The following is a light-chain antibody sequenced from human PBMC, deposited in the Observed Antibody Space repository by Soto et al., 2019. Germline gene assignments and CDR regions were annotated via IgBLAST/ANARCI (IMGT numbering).Light chain of an antibody. J-gene: IGKJ1*01. Sequence: MTQSPSTLSASVGDTVTVTCRASQSVNSDYLAWFQQKPGQAPRLLIYGASTRATGIPARFSGSGSGTEFTLTISSLQSEDFAVYYCQQYNNWPPETFGQGTKVDI. V-gene: IGKV3-15*01. CDR3: QQYNNWPPET. CDR2: GAS. CDR1: QSVNSD.